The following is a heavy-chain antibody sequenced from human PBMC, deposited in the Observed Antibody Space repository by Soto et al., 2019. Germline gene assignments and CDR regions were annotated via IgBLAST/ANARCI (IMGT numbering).Heavy chain of an antibody. J-gene: IGHJ3*01. CDR1: GFLFSSYG. CDR2: VSYDGSDS. D-gene: IGHD3-3*01. V-gene: IGHV3-30*03. Sequence: GGSLRLSCTASGFLFSSYGLHWVRQAPGKGLEWVGIVSYDGSDSYYADSVQGRFTISRDNSNKTMSLQMNSLRTEDTALYYCATFGIYDFWSGYLHRDAFDVWGQGTMVTVSS. CDR3: ATFGIYDFWSGYLHRDAFDV.